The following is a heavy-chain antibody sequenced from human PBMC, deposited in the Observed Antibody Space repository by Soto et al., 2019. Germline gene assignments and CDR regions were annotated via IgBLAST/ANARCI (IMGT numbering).Heavy chain of an antibody. CDR2: IYWSGDE. Sequence: ESCPTLVNPTQTLTLTCSFSGFSLSTSGVGVGWIRQPPGKALEWLAHIYWSGDEHYRPTLKSRLSITKDTSKNQVVLTMTYMDPAGTATYYCARGLAARPVFAFEIWGQGTMVTASS. D-gene: IGHD6-6*01. CDR3: ARGLAARPVFAFEI. V-gene: IGHV2-5*01. J-gene: IGHJ3*02. CDR1: GFSLSTSGVG.